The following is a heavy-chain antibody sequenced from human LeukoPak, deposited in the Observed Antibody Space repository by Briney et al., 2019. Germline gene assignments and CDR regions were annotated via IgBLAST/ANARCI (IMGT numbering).Heavy chain of an antibody. CDR1: GGTFSSYA. J-gene: IGHJ5*02. CDR3: ARELDAAAGIRWFDP. CDR2: IIPIFGTA. D-gene: IGHD6-13*01. Sequence: SVKVSCKASGGTFSSYAISWVRQAPGQGLEWMGGIIPIFGTANYAQKFQGRVTITADESTSTAYMELSSLRSEDTAVYYCARELDAAAGIRWFDPWGQGTLVTVSS. V-gene: IGHV1-69*13.